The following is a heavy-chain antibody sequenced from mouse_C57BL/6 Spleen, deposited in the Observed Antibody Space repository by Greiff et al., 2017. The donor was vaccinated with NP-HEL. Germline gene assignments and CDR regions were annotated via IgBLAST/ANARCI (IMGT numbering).Heavy chain of an antibody. J-gene: IGHJ3*01. V-gene: IGHV5-17*01. CDR3: ARGDGKAWFAY. Sequence: EVKLVESGGGLVKPGGSLKLSCAASGFTFSDYGMHWVRQAPEKGLEWVAYISSGSSTIYYADTVKGRFTISRDNAKNTLFLQMTSLRSEDTAMYYCARGDGKAWFAYWGQRTLVTVSA. D-gene: IGHD2-1*01. CDR2: ISSGSSTI. CDR1: GFTFSDYG.